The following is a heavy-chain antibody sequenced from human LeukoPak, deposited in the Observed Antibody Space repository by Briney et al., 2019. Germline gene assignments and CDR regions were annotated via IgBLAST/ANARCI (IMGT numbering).Heavy chain of an antibody. CDR1: GFTFSSYA. Sequence: AGGSLRVSCAASGFTFSSYAMRWGRQAPGKGVEWVAVISYDGSNKYYADSVKGGFTISRDNNKKTLYMKINREREEDTAVYYCARGNYDSSGYNDYWGQGTLVTVSS. D-gene: IGHD3-22*01. J-gene: IGHJ4*02. CDR3: ARGNYDSSGYNDY. V-gene: IGHV3-30*01. CDR2: ISYDGSNK.